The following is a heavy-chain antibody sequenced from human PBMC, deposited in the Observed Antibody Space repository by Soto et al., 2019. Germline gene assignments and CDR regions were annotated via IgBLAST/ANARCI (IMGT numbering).Heavy chain of an antibody. D-gene: IGHD3-9*01. V-gene: IGHV1-24*01. J-gene: IGHJ4*02. Sequence: SVKVSCEASGDSYTSYYMHWVRQAPEKGLEWMGGFDPEDGETIYAQKFQGRVTMTEDTSTDTAYMELSSLRSEDTAVYYCATVGLYHDILTGYYTLDYWGQGTLVTVSS. CDR3: ATVGLYHDILTGYYTLDY. CDR1: GDSYTSYY. CDR2: FDPEDGET.